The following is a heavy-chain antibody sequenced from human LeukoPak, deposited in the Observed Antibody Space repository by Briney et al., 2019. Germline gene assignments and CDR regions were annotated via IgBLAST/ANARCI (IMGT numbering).Heavy chain of an antibody. V-gene: IGHV3-21*01. CDR2: ISSTGSNI. J-gene: IGHJ4*02. CDR3: ARRVTTFLH. CDR1: GFDFSIYT. Sequence: GGSLRLSCSASGFDFSIYTMNWVRQAPGKGLEWVTSISSTGSNIYYADSVKGRFTISRDNAKNSLYLQLNSLRAEDTGMYYCARRVTTFLHWGQGTPVTVSS. D-gene: IGHD4-17*01.